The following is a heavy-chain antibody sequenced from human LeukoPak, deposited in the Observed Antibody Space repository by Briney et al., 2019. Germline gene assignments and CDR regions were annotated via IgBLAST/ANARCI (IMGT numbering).Heavy chain of an antibody. Sequence: PSETLSLTCTVSGGSISSYYWSWIRQPPGKGLEWIGYIHYSGSTNYKSSLKSRVTISVDTSKHQFSLKLSSVTAADTAVYYCASGYCGGACQLGGVDMWGQGTMVTVSS. D-gene: IGHD2-21*02. CDR3: ASGYCGGACQLGGVDM. J-gene: IGHJ3*02. V-gene: IGHV4-59*01. CDR2: IHYSGST. CDR1: GGSISSYY.